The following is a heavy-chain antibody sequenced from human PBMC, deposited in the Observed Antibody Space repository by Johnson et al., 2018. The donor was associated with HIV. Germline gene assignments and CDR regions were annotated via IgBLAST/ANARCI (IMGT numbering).Heavy chain of an antibody. CDR2: IKSKTDGGTT. V-gene: IGHV3-15*01. Sequence: EVQLVESGGGVVQPGGSIRLSCAASGFTFSNAWMSWVRQAPGKGLEWVSRIKSKTDGGTTDYAAPVKGRFTISRDDSKNTLYLQMNSLKTEDTAMYYCATDAMVRNHAFDIWGQGTMVTVSS. D-gene: IGHD3-10*01. CDR3: ATDAMVRNHAFDI. J-gene: IGHJ3*02. CDR1: GFTFSNAW.